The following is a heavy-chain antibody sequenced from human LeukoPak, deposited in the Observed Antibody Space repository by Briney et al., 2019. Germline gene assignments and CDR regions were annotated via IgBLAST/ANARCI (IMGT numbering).Heavy chain of an antibody. V-gene: IGHV3-23*01. J-gene: IGHJ3*02. CDR1: GFTFSSYA. Sequence: GGSLRLSCAASGFTFSSYAMSWVRQAPGKGLEWVSAISGSGGSTYYADSVKGRFTISRDNSKNTLYLQMNSLRAEDTAVYYCAKGYSGYYDSSGYYSDDAFDIWGQGTMVTVSS. CDR2: ISGSGGST. D-gene: IGHD3-22*01. CDR3: AKGYSGYYDSSGYYSDDAFDI.